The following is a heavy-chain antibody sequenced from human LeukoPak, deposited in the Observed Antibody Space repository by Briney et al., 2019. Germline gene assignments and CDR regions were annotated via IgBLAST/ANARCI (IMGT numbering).Heavy chain of an antibody. V-gene: IGHV7-4-1*02. CDR3: ARDSASGWSESDY. D-gene: IGHD6-19*01. CDR1: GYTFTSYA. Sequence: EASVKVSCKASGYTFTSYAMNWVRQAPGQGLKWMGWINTNTGNPTYAQGFTGRFVFSLDTSVSTAYLQISSLKAEDTAVYYCARDSASGWSESDYWGQGTLVTVSS. J-gene: IGHJ4*02. CDR2: INTNTGNP.